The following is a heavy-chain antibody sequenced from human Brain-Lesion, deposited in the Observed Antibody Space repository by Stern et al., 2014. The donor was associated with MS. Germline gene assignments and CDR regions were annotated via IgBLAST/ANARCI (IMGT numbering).Heavy chain of an antibody. CDR3: ARDVGYGDYGTLVLGY. CDR1: GCTFRSYV. CDR2: LWNAGTNN. J-gene: IGHJ4*02. Sequence: VQLVESGGGVVQPGGSLSLACAATGCTFRSYVVHWVRQAPGKGREWVALLWNAGTNNFYAEPVKGRSTISRCNSQSTLHLQMNSLRVEDTAVYYCARDVGYGDYGTLVLGYWGQGTLVTVSS. D-gene: IGHD4-17*01. V-gene: IGHV3-33*01.